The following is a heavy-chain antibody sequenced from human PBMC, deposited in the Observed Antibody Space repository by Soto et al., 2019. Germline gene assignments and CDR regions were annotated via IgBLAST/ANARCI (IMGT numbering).Heavy chain of an antibody. CDR3: ARGLRRGSNWFDP. Sequence: SVKVSCKASGYTFTGYYMHWVRQAPGQGLEWLGWINPTSGGTNYAQKFQGRVTMTSDTSISTAYMELSRLRSDDTAVYYCARGLRRGSNWFDPWGQGTLVTVSS. CDR1: GYTFTGYY. V-gene: IGHV1-2*02. CDR2: INPTSGGT. D-gene: IGHD3-10*01. J-gene: IGHJ5*02.